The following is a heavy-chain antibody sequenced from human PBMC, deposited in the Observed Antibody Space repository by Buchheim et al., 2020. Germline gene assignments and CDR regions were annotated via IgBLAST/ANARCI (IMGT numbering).Heavy chain of an antibody. CDR2: ISYDGSNK. CDR3: ARATWGDSSGAFDY. Sequence: QVQLVESGGGVVQPGRSLRLFCAASGFTFSSYAMHWVRQAPGKGLEWVAVISYDGSNKYYADSVKGRFTISRDNSKNTLYLQMNSLRAEDTAVYYCARATWGDSSGAFDYWGQGTL. D-gene: IGHD3-22*01. V-gene: IGHV3-30-3*01. CDR1: GFTFSSYA. J-gene: IGHJ4*02.